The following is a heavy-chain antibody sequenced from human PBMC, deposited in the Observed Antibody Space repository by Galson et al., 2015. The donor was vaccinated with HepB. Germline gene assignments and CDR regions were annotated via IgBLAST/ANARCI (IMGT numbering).Heavy chain of an antibody. J-gene: IGHJ4*02. CDR1: GYGFTMYD. Sequence: SVKVSCKASGYGFTMYDISWVRQAPGQGLEWMGWISTYDRKTNYAQRFQGRVTMTTDTSTRTAFMEVRNLRSDDTAVYYCARDREWELLFDYWGQGTLVTVSS. CDR2: ISTYDRKT. D-gene: IGHD1-26*01. CDR3: ARDREWELLFDY. V-gene: IGHV1-18*01.